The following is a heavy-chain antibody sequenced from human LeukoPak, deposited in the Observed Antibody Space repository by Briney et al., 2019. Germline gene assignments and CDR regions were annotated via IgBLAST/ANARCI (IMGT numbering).Heavy chain of an antibody. CDR2: FYPGGSET. J-gene: IGHJ3*02. CDR1: GYSFSSYW. V-gene: IGHV5-51*01. CDR3: ARHTRGVDTALVQDAFDI. D-gene: IGHD5-18*01. Sequence: GEPLKISCKGLGYSFSSYWSAWVRQRPGKGLEWMGIFYPGGSETRYDPSLEGQVTISADKSVSTAYLQWSSLKASDTAIYYCARHTRGVDTALVQDAFDIWGQGTRVTVSS.